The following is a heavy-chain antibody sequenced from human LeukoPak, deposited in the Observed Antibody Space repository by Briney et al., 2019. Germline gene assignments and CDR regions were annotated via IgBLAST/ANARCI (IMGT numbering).Heavy chain of an antibody. J-gene: IGHJ3*02. CDR2: IRYDGSNK. V-gene: IGHV3-30*02. CDR1: GFTFSSYG. CDR3: AREYCSGGSCYTLDAFDI. D-gene: IGHD2-15*01. Sequence: GGSLRLSCAASGFTFSSYGMHWVRQAPGKGLEWVAFIRYDGSNKYYADSVKGRFTISRDNSKNTLYLQMNSLRAEDTAVYYCAREYCSGGSCYTLDAFDIWGQGTMVTVSS.